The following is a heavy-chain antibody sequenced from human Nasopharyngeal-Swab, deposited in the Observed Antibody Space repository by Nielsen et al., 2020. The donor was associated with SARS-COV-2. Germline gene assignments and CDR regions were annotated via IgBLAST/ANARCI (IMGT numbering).Heavy chain of an antibody. CDR1: GFTFSSYG. CDR3: AKDLRGYDFWSGYYYYGMDV. D-gene: IGHD3-3*01. CDR2: IYSGGSST. V-gene: IGHV3-23*03. Sequence: GGSLRLSCAASGFTFSSYGMHWVRQAPGKGLEWVSVIYSGGSSTYYADSVKGRFTISRDNSKNTLYLQMNSLRAEDTAVYYCAKDLRGYDFWSGYYYYGMDVWGQGTTVTVSS. J-gene: IGHJ6*02.